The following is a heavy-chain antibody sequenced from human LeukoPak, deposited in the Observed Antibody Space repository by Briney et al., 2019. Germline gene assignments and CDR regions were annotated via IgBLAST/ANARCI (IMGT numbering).Heavy chain of an antibody. CDR3: ARVSFGYGQERAVDY. CDR2: INPNSGGT. Sequence: ASVNLSCKASGYTFTGYYMHWVRQAPGQGLEWMGWINPNSGGTNYAQKFQGRVTMTRDTSISTAYMELSRLRSDDTAVYYRARVSFGYGQERAVDYWGQGTLVTVSS. J-gene: IGHJ4*02. D-gene: IGHD5-18*01. V-gene: IGHV1-2*02. CDR1: GYTFTGYY.